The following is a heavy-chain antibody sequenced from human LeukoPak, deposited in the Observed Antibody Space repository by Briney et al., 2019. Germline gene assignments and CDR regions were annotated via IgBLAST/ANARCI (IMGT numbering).Heavy chain of an antibody. D-gene: IGHD3-22*01. Sequence: SETLSLTCIVSGGSISSSNYYWGWIRQPPGKGLEWIGTIYYTGSTYYNPSLKSRVTISVETSKNQFSLKLGSVTAADTAVYYCARVTGYMIEDYFDYWGQGTLVTVSS. CDR2: IYYTGST. J-gene: IGHJ4*02. CDR1: GGSISSSNYY. V-gene: IGHV4-39*07. CDR3: ARVTGYMIEDYFDY.